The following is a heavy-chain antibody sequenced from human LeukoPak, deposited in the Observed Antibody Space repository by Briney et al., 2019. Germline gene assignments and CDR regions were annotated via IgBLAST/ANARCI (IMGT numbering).Heavy chain of an antibody. CDR3: AREPTPTY. Sequence: GGSLRLSCAASGFTFRSYGMHWVRQAPGKGLEWVALITYDDFYKYYGDSVKGRFTISRDNSKNTLYLQMNSLRPEDTAVYYCAREPTPTYWGQGTLVTVSS. CDR1: GFTFRSYG. J-gene: IGHJ4*02. V-gene: IGHV3-30*03. CDR2: ITYDDFYK. D-gene: IGHD2-15*01.